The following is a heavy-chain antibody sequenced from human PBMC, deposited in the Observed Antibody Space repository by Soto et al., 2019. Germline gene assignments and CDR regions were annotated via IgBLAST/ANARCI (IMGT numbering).Heavy chain of an antibody. V-gene: IGHV1-3*01. J-gene: IGHJ4*02. D-gene: IGHD4-17*01. Sequence: QVQRVQSGAEVKKPGASVKVSCKASGYTFTSYAMHWVRQAPGQRLEWMGWMNAGNGNTKYSLKFQGRVTITRDTFASTAYMELSSLRSEDTAVYYCARAEGHYSFDYWGQGTLVTVSS. CDR1: GYTFTSYA. CDR3: ARAEGHYSFDY. CDR2: MNAGNGNT.